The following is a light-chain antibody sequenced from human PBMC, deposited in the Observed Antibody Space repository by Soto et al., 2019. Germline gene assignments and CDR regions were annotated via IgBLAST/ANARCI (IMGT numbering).Light chain of an antibody. V-gene: IGKV3-20*01. CDR1: QSVSSSY. J-gene: IGKJ4*02. CDR2: GAS. CDR3: QQDYSSPLA. Sequence: EIVLTQSPGTLSLSPGERATLSCRASQSVSSSYLAWYQQKPGQAPRPLIYGASSRATGIPDRFGGSGSGTDFTHTSSSVGPVDFARYYCQQDYSSPLACAGRTEVDIK.